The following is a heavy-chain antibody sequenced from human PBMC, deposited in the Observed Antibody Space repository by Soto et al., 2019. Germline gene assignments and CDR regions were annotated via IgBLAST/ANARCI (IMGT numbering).Heavy chain of an antibody. CDR2: ISYDGSNK. CDR1: GFTFSSYG. D-gene: IGHD3-22*01. J-gene: IGHJ4*02. V-gene: IGHV3-30*18. Sequence: VGSLRLSCAASGFTFSSYGMHWVRQAPGKGLEWVAVISYDGSNKYYADSVKGRFTISRDNSKNTLYLQMNSLRAEDTAVYYCAKPPYYDGFPDYWGQGTLVTVSS. CDR3: AKPPYYDGFPDY.